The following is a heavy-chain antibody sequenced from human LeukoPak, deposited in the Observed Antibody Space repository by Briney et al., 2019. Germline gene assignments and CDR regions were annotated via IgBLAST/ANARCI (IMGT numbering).Heavy chain of an antibody. CDR2: IIPIFGTA. CDR1: GGTFSSYA. Sequence: SVKVSCKASGGTFSSYAISWVRQAPGQGLEWMGGIIPIFGTANYAQKFQGRVTITTDESTSTAYMELSSLRSEDTAVYYCARDRYSYVTSYMDVWGKGTTVTVSS. J-gene: IGHJ6*03. CDR3: ARDRYSYVTSYMDV. D-gene: IGHD5-18*01. V-gene: IGHV1-69*05.